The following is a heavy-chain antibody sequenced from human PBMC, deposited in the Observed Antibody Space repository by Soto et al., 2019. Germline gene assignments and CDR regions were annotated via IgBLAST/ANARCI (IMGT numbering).Heavy chain of an antibody. D-gene: IGHD2-21*01. CDR1: GYTFTGYW. Sequence: PGESLKISCQGSGYTFTGYWIAWVRQMPGKGLEWMGIIFPGNSNIRYGPSFRGQVTISADKSFNTAYLQWSSLRASDTAVYYRARQYVGVPTIPMLSYDYWGRGTLVTVSS. CDR3: ARQYVGVPTIPMLSYDY. V-gene: IGHV5-51*01. J-gene: IGHJ4*02. CDR2: IFPGNSNI.